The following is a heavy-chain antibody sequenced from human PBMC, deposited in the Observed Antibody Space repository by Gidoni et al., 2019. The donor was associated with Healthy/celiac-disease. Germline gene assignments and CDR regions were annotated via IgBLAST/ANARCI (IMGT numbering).Heavy chain of an antibody. CDR3: ARVYSGSYYCFDY. Sequence: AASGFTFSSYSMNWVRQAPGKGLEWVSSISSSSSYIYYADSVKGRFTISRDNAKNSLYLQMNSLRAEDTAVYYCARVYSGSYYCFDYWGQGTLVTVSS. D-gene: IGHD1-26*01. J-gene: IGHJ4*02. V-gene: IGHV3-21*01. CDR1: GFTFSSYS. CDR2: ISSSSSYI.